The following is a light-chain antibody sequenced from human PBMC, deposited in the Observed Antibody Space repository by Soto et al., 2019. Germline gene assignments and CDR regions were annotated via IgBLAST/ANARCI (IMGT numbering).Light chain of an antibody. CDR3: QQYRDLPQT. CDR2: NSS. Sequence: EIVLTQSPGHLSSSPGEIATLSCRASQSVRSNYLAWYQQKPGQAPRLLIYNSSTRGTGIPDRFSGSGSGTDFTLTISRLEPEDFALYYCQQYRDLPQTFGQGTQVEIK. V-gene: IGKV3-20*01. J-gene: IGKJ1*01. CDR1: QSVRSNY.